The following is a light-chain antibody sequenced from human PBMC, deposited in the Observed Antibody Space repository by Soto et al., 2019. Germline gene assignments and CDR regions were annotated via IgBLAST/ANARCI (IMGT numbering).Light chain of an antibody. CDR3: QTWGTGIWV. CDR1: SGHSSYD. J-gene: IGLJ3*02. Sequence: QSVLTQSPSASASLGASVKLTCTLSSGHSSYDIAWHQQQPEKGPRYLMKLNSDGSHSKGDGIPDRFSGSSSGAERHLTISSLQSEDEGDYYCQTWGTGIWVFVGGTKLTVL. V-gene: IGLV4-69*01. CDR2: LNSDGSH.